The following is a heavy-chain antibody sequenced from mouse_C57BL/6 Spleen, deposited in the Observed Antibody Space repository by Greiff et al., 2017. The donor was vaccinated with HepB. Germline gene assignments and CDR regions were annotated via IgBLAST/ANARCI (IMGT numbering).Heavy chain of an antibody. CDR3: ARDLYGNYYFDY. Sequence: DVMLVESGGGLVKPGGSLKLSCAASGFTFSSYAMSWVRQTPEKRLEWVATISDGGSYTYYPDNVKGRFTISRDNAKNNLYLQMSHLKSEDTAMYYCARDLYGNYYFDYWGQGTTLTVSS. V-gene: IGHV5-4*01. D-gene: IGHD2-10*02. CDR2: ISDGGSYT. J-gene: IGHJ2*01. CDR1: GFTFSSYA.